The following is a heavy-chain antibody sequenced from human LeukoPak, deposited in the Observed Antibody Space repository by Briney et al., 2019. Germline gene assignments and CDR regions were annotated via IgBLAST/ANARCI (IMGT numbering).Heavy chain of an antibody. CDR1: GFTFSSYW. V-gene: IGHV3-74*01. CDR3: ARERRFLEWLSNDAFDI. CDR2: INSDGSST. D-gene: IGHD3-3*01. Sequence: GGSLRLSCAASGFTFSSYWMHWVRQAPGKGLVWVLRINSDGSSTSYADSVKGRFTISRDNAKNTLYLQMNSLRAEDTAVYYCARERRFLEWLSNDAFDIWGQGTMVTVSS. J-gene: IGHJ3*02.